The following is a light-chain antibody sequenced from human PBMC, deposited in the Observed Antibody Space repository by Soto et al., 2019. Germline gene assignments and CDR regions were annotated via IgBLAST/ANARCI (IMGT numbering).Light chain of an antibody. J-gene: IGLJ2*01. CDR3: QAWDSSIVV. CDR1: KLGDKY. V-gene: IGLV3-1*01. Sequence: SYELTQPPSVSVSPGQTASITCSGDKLGDKYACWYQQKPGQSPVLVIYQDSKPPSGIPERFSGSNSGNTATLTISGTQAMDEADYYCQAWDSSIVVFGGGTKVTVL. CDR2: QDS.